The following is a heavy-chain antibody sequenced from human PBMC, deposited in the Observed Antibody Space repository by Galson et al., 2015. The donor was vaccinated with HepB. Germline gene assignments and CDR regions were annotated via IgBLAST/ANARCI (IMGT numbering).Heavy chain of an antibody. Sequence: SVKVSCKASGYTFTNYGISWVRQAPEQGLEWMGWTSAYNGNANYAQKFRGRVTMTTDTSTSTAYMELQSLSSDDTAVYYCARVRKYSGYDPFHYWGQGTLVTVSS. CDR3: ARVRKYSGYDPFHY. D-gene: IGHD5-12*01. V-gene: IGHV1-18*01. J-gene: IGHJ4*02. CDR1: GYTFTNYG. CDR2: TSAYNGNA.